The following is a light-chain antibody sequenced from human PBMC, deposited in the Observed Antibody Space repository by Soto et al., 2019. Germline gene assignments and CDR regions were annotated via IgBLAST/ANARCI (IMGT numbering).Light chain of an antibody. CDR1: ESVGSN. J-gene: IGKJ5*01. V-gene: IGKV3-15*01. Sequence: EILLTQYPGTLSVSPGERATFSCGASESVGSNLAWYKQKPGQAPSLLIYTTSTRASGVPARLSGSGSGTEFTLTISRMEPEDFAVYFCQQYNYLITFGHGTRLEI. CDR2: TTS. CDR3: QQYNYLIT.